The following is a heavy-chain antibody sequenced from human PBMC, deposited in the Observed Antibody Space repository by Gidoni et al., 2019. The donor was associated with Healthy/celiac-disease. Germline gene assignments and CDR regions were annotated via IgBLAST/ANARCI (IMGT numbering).Heavy chain of an antibody. V-gene: IGHV3-30*04. D-gene: IGHD1-26*01. Sequence: QVQLVESGGGVVHPGRSLRLSCAASGFTFSSYAMHWVRQAPGKGLEWVAVISYDGSNKYYADSVKGRFTISRDNSKNTLYLQMNSLRAEDTAVYYCARDIGGGRNYWGQGTLVTVSS. CDR1: GFTFSSYA. J-gene: IGHJ4*02. CDR2: ISYDGSNK. CDR3: ARDIGGGRNY.